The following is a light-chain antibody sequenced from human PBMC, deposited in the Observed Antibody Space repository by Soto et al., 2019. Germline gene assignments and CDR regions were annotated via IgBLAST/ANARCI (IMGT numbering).Light chain of an antibody. CDR1: SSDVGGYNY. CDR2: EVS. CDR3: TSYAGDNVV. J-gene: IGLJ2*01. V-gene: IGLV2-8*01. Sequence: QSALTQPPSASGSPGQSVTISCTGTSSDVGGYNYVSWYQQHPGKAPQLMIYEVSMRPSGVPDRFSGSKSGNTASLTVSGLQAEDEADYHCTSYAGDNVVFGGGTKVTVL.